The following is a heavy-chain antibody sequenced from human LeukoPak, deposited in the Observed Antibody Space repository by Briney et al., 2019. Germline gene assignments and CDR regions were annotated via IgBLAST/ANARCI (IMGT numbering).Heavy chain of an antibody. V-gene: IGHV1-18*01. D-gene: IGHD5-24*01. CDR1: GYTFTNYG. J-gene: IGHJ3*02. Sequence: ASVKVSCKGSGYTFTNYGISWVRQAPGQGLEWMGWISAYNGNTNYAQRLQGRVTMTTDTSTSTAYMELRSLRSDDTAVYYCARQMSQADAFDIWGQGTMVTVSS. CDR3: ARQMSQADAFDI. CDR2: ISAYNGNT.